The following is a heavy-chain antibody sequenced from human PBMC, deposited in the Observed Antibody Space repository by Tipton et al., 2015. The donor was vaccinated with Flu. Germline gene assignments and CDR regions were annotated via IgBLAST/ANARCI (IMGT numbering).Heavy chain of an antibody. J-gene: IGHJ6*02. Sequence: QLVQSGAEVKKPGESLKISCKGSGYSFTNYWIGWVRQMPGKGLEWMGTIYPGDSDTRYSPSFQGQVTISADKSISTAYLQWSSLKASDTAMYYCARHREYSNSRWDYYYAMDVWGQGTTVTVSS. CDR1: GYSFTNYW. CDR3: ARHREYSNSRWDYYYAMDV. D-gene: IGHD2/OR15-2a*01. CDR2: IYPGDSDT. V-gene: IGHV5-51*01.